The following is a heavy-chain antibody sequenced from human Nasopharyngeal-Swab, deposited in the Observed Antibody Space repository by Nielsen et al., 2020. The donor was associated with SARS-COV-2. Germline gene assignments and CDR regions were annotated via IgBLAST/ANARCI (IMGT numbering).Heavy chain of an antibody. CDR3: AKEGAIGWFDP. Sequence: ESLKISCTVSRVSITSQYWSWIRQPPGKGLEWIGYICHNSGTSYNPSLKSRVTMFMDTSKNQFSLRLRSVTAADTAVYYCAKEGAIGWFDPWGQGTLVTVSS. J-gene: IGHJ5*02. CDR2: ICHNSGT. CDR1: RVSITSQY. V-gene: IGHV4-59*11. D-gene: IGHD2/OR15-2a*01.